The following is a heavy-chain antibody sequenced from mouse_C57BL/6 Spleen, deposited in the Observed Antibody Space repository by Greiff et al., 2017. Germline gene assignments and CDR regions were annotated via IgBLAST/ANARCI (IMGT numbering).Heavy chain of an antibody. Sequence: VQLQQPGPELVKPGASVKVSCKASGSTFTNYWMHWVKQSPGQGLEWIGGIHPTNSDTSYNQKFKGKATLTVDKSSSTAYMQLRILTSEDSAIYDCARGGLDLEYWGQGTLVTVSA. J-gene: IGHJ3*01. V-gene: IGHV1-74*01. D-gene: IGHD3-1*01. CDR3: ARGGLDLEY. CDR2: IHPTNSDT. CDR1: GSTFTNYW.